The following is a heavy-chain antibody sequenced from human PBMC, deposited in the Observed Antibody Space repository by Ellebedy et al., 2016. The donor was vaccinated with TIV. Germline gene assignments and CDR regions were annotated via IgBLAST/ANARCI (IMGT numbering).Heavy chain of an antibody. D-gene: IGHD5-18*01. J-gene: IGHJ3*02. Sequence: MPSETLSLTCTVSGGSINSSSYYWGWIRQPPGKGLEWIGSIYYSGSTYYNPSLKSRVTKSIETSKNQFSLRLSSVTAADTAVYYCVRHLAGYGPQGGFDIWGQGTMVTVSS. CDR1: GGSINSSSYY. V-gene: IGHV4-39*01. CDR3: VRHLAGYGPQGGFDI. CDR2: IYYSGST.